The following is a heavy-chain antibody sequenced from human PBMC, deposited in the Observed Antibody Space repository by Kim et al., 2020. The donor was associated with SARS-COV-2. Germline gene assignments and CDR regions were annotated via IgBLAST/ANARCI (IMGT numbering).Heavy chain of an antibody. Sequence: NADSVKGRYTISRDNSKNTLYLHMNSLEAEDTAVYYCAKNEYSSGWYDYWGQGTLVTVSS. D-gene: IGHD6-19*01. CDR3: AKNEYSSGWYDY. J-gene: IGHJ4*02. V-gene: IGHV3-23*01.